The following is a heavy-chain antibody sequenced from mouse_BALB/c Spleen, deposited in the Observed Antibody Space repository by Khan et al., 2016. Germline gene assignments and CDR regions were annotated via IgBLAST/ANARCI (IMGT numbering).Heavy chain of an antibody. CDR3: ARWGYDYAWFAY. J-gene: IGHJ3*01. Sequence: QIQLVQSGPELKKPGETVKISCKASEYSFTNYGMNWVKQAPGKGLKWMGWIDTNTGEPTYAEDFKGRFAFSLETSAITAYLQINNLKNDDTATXFCARWGYDYAWFAYWGQGTLVTVSA. V-gene: IGHV9-3*02. D-gene: IGHD2-4*01. CDR1: EYSFTNYG. CDR2: IDTNTGEP.